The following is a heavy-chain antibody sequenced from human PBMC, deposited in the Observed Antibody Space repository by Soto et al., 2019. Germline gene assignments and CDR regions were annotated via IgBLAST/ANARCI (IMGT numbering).Heavy chain of an antibody. CDR1: GYTFTSYA. CDR2: INAGNGNT. V-gene: IGHV1-3*01. Sequence: QVQLVQSGAEVKKPGASVKVSCKASGYTFTSYAMHWVRQAPGQRLEWMGWINAGNGNTKYSQKFQGRVTITRDTSASTAYMELSSLRSEDTAVYYCARDLRGATTGYDDGMDVWGQGTTVTVSS. J-gene: IGHJ6*02. CDR3: ARDLRGATTGYDDGMDV. D-gene: IGHD1-26*01.